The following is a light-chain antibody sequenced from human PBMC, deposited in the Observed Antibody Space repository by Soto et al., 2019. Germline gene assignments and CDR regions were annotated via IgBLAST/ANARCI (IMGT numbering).Light chain of an antibody. Sequence: DIQMTQSPSTLSASIGDRVTITCRASQNINVWLAWYQQKPGKAPKFLIYQASTLQSGVPSRFSGSGSGTEFTLPISSLQPDDFATYYCHQHEAYPRTFGQGTKVEIK. CDR3: HQHEAYPRT. J-gene: IGKJ1*01. CDR1: QNINVW. V-gene: IGKV1-5*03. CDR2: QAS.